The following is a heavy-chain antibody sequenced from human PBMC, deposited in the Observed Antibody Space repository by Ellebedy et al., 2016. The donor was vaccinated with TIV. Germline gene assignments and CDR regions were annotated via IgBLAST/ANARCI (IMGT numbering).Heavy chain of an antibody. CDR1: GGSISTSAYY. CDR3: TRGSYDGSAFYPPGE. D-gene: IGHD3-22*01. J-gene: IGHJ4*02. V-gene: IGHV4-39*07. CDR2: SFSSGTT. Sequence: MPSETLSLTCTVSGGSISTSAYYWGWIRQPPGKGLEWIGNSFSSGTTNYNPSLKSRVTISVDTSKNQFSLSLTSVTAADTAVYYCTRGSYDGSAFYPPGEWGQGILVSVSS.